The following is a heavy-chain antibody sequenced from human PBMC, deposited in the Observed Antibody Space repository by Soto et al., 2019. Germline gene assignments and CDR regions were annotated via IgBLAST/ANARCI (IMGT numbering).Heavy chain of an antibody. CDR2: IDLRGNT. J-gene: IGHJ4*02. CDR1: GGAFRGYY. D-gene: IGHD1-1*01. V-gene: IGHV4-34*01. CDR3: ARVRDCTDF. Sequence: LTCAVFGGAFRGYYCNWNCQPSGRELEWIWEIDLRGNTNYNPSLKSRVTISVDTSTDQFSLRLTSVTAADTAVYYCARVRDCTDFWGQGXLVTVYS.